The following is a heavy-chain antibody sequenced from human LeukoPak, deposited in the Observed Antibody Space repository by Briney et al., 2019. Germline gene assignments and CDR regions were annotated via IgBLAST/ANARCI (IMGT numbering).Heavy chain of an antibody. CDR3: ARDAPYVRWFDP. Sequence: GRPLRHSCETSGFTCDGYAMKWRRSASGKNLEWVSGISWNSGSIGYADSVKGRFTISRDNAKNSLYLQMNSLRAEDTALYYCARDAPYVRWFDPWGQGTRVTVSS. J-gene: IGHJ5*02. V-gene: IGHV3-9*01. CDR1: GFTCDGYA. CDR2: ISWNSGSI. D-gene: IGHD3-16*01.